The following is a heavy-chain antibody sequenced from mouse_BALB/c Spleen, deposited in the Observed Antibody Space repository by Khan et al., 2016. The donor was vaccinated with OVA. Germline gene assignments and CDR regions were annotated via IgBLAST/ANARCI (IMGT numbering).Heavy chain of an antibody. CDR2: INYSGST. CDR3: ARGRAY. D-gene: IGHD3-3*01. Sequence: EVQLQESGPGLVKPSQSLSLTCTVTAYSITSDYAWNWIRQFPGNKLEWMGYINYSGSTTYSPSLKSRISITRDTSKNQFFLQLNSVSTEDTATYYCARGRAYWGQGTLVTVSA. V-gene: IGHV3-2*02. CDR1: AYSITSDYA. J-gene: IGHJ3*01.